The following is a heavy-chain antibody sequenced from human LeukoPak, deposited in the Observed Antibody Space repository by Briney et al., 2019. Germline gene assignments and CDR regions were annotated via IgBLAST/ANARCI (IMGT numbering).Heavy chain of an antibody. D-gene: IGHD2-2*01. CDR1: GYTFTSYT. V-gene: IGHV1-3*01. CDR3: ARDYCSSTSCLFDY. J-gene: IGHJ4*02. CDR2: INAGNGNT. Sequence: ASVKVSCKASGYTFTSYTIHWVRQAPGQRLEWMGWINAGNGNTKYSQKFQGRVTIARDTSASTAYMELSSLRSEDTAVYYCARDYCSSTSCLFDYWGQGTLVTVSS.